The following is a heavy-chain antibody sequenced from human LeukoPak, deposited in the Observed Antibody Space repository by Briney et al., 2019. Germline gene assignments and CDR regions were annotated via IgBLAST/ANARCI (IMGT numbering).Heavy chain of an antibody. CDR3: TRIGGDYAVDY. Sequence: GGSLRLSCAASGFTLSDHYMDWVRQTPAKGLEWVGRTRNKANSYTTEYAASVKGRFTISRDDSKKILYLQVNSLKTEDTAVYYCTRIGGDYAVDYWGQGTLVTVSS. D-gene: IGHD4-17*01. V-gene: IGHV3-72*01. J-gene: IGHJ4*02. CDR2: TRNKANSYTT. CDR1: GFTLSDHY.